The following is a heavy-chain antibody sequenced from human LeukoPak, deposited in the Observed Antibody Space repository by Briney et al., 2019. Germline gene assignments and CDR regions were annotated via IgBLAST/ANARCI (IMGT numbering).Heavy chain of an antibody. CDR1: GGTISSSGYY. Sequence: SETLSLTCTVSGGTISSSGYYWGWIRQPPGKGLEWIGSIYYSGRTYYNPSLKSRVTISVDTSKNQFSLKLSSVAAADTAVYYCAGLKATYYYDSSGYYDYWGQGTLVTVSS. CDR3: AGLKATYYYDSSGYYDY. CDR2: IYYSGRT. J-gene: IGHJ4*02. V-gene: IGHV4-39*01. D-gene: IGHD3-22*01.